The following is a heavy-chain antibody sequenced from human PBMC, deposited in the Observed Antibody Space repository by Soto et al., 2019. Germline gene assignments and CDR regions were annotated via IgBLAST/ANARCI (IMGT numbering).Heavy chain of an antibody. CDR1: GYNFNGYY. D-gene: IGHD6-19*01. J-gene: IGHJ4*02. V-gene: IGHV1-2*02. CDR3: AKVISTIGSKQWLAQTKHQALDY. CDR2: MNPNTGGA. Sequence: QVNLVQSGAEVKKPGASVKVSCKASGYNFNGYYIHWVRQAPGQGLEWMGWMNPNTGGANYAQKFQGKVIMTTDTSISTAYLELRSLTSDDTAVYYCAKVISTIGSKQWLAQTKHQALDYWGQGTLVTVSS.